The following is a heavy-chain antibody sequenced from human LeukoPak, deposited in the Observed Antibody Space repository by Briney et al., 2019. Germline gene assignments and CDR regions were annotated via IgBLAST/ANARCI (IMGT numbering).Heavy chain of an antibody. D-gene: IGHD4-17*01. Sequence: PGGSRRLSCAASGFTFSNFAMNWVRQTPGKGLEWVSGISGSGGDSNHADSVTGRFTISRGNSKNTLYLQMNNLRAEDTAVYYCVTNYGDSREAFDIWGQGTMVTV. CDR3: VTNYGDSREAFDI. CDR1: GFTFSNFA. CDR2: ISGSGGDS. J-gene: IGHJ3*02. V-gene: IGHV3-23*01.